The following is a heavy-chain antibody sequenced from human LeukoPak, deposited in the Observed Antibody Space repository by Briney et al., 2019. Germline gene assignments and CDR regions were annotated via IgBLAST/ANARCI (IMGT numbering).Heavy chain of an antibody. V-gene: IGHV3-23*01. CDR2: ISGSGAST. CDR3: ARDPKWLDY. D-gene: IGHD5-12*01. J-gene: IGHJ4*02. Sequence: GGSLRLSCSASGFTFSSSAMSWVRQAPGKGLEWVSVISGSGASTYYADSVKGRFTISKDNAKNSLYLQMNSLRAEDTAVYYCARDPKWLDYWGQGTLVTVSS. CDR1: GFTFSSSA.